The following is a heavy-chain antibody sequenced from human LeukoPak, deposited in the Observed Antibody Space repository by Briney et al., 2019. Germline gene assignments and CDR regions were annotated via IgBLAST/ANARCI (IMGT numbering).Heavy chain of an antibody. D-gene: IGHD2-8*02. CDR2: VTSDGSDT. V-gene: IGHV3-74*01. CDR3: ATGLGHYYDY. CDR1: GIGFYNYW. J-gene: IGHJ4*02. Sequence: GESLKISCTASGIGFYNYWMHWVRQAPGKGLEWLSRVTSDGSDTVYADSVKGRFTISRDNARTTVYLQMSSLRLDDTATYYCATGLGHYYDYWGQGSLVTVSS.